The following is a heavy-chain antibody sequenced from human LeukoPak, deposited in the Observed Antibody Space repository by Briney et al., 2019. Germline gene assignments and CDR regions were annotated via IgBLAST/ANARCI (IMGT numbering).Heavy chain of an antibody. Sequence: SETLSLTCGVDGGSFSGYDWSWVRQPPGKGLEWIGEINYGGDTNYNPSLKSRVTISVDTSKNQLSLKVRSVTAADTAVYFCARGLGWKVTPMGLFYMDVWGEGATVTVPS. CDR1: GGSFSGYD. D-gene: IGHD1-1*01. V-gene: IGHV4-34*01. CDR3: ARGLGWKVTPMGLFYMDV. J-gene: IGHJ6*03. CDR2: INYGGDT.